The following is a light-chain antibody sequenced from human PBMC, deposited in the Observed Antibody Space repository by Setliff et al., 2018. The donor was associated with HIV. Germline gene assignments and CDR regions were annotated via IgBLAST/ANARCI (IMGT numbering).Light chain of an antibody. CDR2: EVT. CDR3: TSFTTTGAHV. Sequence: QSVLTQPASVSGSPGQSISISCTGTSSDVGGYNHVSWYQQEPDRAPKLMIYEVTNRPSGVSNRFSGSKSGNTASLTISGLQAEDEADYYCTSFTTTGAHVFGTGTKVTVL. CDR1: SSDVGGYNH. J-gene: IGLJ1*01. V-gene: IGLV2-14*01.